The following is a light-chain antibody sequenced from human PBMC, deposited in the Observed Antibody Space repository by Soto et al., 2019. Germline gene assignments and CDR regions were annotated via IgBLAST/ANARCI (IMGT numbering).Light chain of an antibody. Sequence: IVLTQSPGTLSLSPGERATLSCRASQSVKNNYLAWYQQKPGQAPRFLIYDVSSRATGIPDRFSGSGSGTDFTLTISRLEPEDFAVYYCQQYGSTPLTFGGGTKVEIK. CDR3: QQYGSTPLT. CDR2: DVS. V-gene: IGKV3-20*01. CDR1: QSVKNNY. J-gene: IGKJ4*01.